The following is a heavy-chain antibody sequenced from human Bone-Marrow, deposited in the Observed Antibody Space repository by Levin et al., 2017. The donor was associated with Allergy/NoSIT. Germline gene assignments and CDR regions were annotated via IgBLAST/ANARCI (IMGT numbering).Heavy chain of an antibody. CDR1: GFTFTDYY. J-gene: IGHJ6*02. V-gene: IGHV1-2*06. CDR3: ARGLRIVILASVTFYQYFGVDV. CDR2: INPINGDT. D-gene: IGHD1-26*01. Sequence: GESLKISCKASGFTFTDYYLHWVRQAPGQGLEWMGRINPINGDTNYAQKFQGRVTMTRDTSTRTAYMQLGSLRSDDTAVYYCARGLRIVILASVTFYQYFGVDVWGQGTTVAVSS.